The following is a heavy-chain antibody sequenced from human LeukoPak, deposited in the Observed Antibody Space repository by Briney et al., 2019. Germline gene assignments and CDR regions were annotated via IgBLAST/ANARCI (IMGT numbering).Heavy chain of an antibody. CDR1: GFPFSSYW. CDR3: AREDHSNYNY. V-gene: IGHV3-7*01. Sequence: PGGSLRLSCAASGFPFSSYWMSWVRQAPGKGPEWVANIKQDGGETFYVDSVKGRFTISRGNAKNSLYLQMNSLRAEDTAVYYCAREDHSNYNYWGQGTLVTVSS. J-gene: IGHJ4*02. D-gene: IGHD4-11*01. CDR2: IKQDGGET.